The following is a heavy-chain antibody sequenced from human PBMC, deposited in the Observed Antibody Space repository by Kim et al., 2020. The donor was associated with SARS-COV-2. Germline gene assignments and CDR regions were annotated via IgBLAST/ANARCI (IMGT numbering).Heavy chain of an antibody. CDR3: ARDPIYRCSGGSCYDYYYYGMAG. CDR2: INPSGGST. V-gene: IGHV1-46*01. CDR1: GYTFTSYY. J-gene: IGHJ6*02. Sequence: ASVKVSCKASGYTFTSYYMHWVRQAPGQGLEWMGIINPSGGSTSYAQKFQGRVTMTRDTSTSTVYMELSSLRSEDTAVYYCARDPIYRCSGGSCYDYYYYGMAGWGQGTTVTVSS. D-gene: IGHD2-15*01.